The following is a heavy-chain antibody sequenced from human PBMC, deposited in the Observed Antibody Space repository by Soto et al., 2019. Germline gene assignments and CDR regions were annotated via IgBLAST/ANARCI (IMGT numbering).Heavy chain of an antibody. J-gene: IGHJ4*02. CDR3: ARGPSYSDSYFDH. V-gene: IGHV3-30*03. Sequence: GGSLRLSCAASEFTFSNYAMHWVRQAPGKGLQWLAVISYDGNNKYYADSVEGRFTISRDNSKNAVYLQMNSLRLEDTAVYYCARGPSYSDSYFDHWGQGTLVTVSS. CDR2: ISYDGNNK. D-gene: IGHD4-17*01. CDR1: EFTFSNYA.